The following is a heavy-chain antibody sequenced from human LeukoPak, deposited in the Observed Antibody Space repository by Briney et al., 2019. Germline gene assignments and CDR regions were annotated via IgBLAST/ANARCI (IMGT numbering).Heavy chain of an antibody. Sequence: SETLSLTCTVSGASIRNYYWSWIRQSPGKGLEWIGYIYYSGSTNYNPSLESRVAMSVDTSKNQFSLRLSSVTAADTAVYYCARAVRAVAGVNWFDPWGQGTLVTVSS. D-gene: IGHD6-19*01. CDR2: IYYSGST. V-gene: IGHV4-59*12. CDR3: ARAVRAVAGVNWFDP. CDR1: GASIRNYY. J-gene: IGHJ5*02.